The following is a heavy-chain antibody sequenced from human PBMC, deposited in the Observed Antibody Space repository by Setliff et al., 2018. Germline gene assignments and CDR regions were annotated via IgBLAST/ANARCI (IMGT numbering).Heavy chain of an antibody. CDR1: GGSFTPYY. D-gene: IGHD5-12*01. V-gene: IGHV4-59*01. CDR3: ARGGTFRYFDY. Sequence: NPSETLSLTCTVSGGSFTPYYWSWIRQPPGKGLEWIGYVYYSGTAYYNPSLKSRVTVIVDTSKNQFSLRLSSVTAADTAVYYCARGGTFRYFDYWGQGALVTVS. J-gene: IGHJ4*02. CDR2: VYYSGTA.